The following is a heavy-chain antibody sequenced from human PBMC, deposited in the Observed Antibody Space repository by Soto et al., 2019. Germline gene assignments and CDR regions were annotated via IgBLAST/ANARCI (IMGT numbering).Heavy chain of an antibody. CDR3: ARSSGVVAAASMMFDP. CDR2: ISAYNGNT. J-gene: IGHJ5*02. Sequence: QGQLVQSGAEVKKPGASVKVSCKASGYPLTSYGISWLRQAPGQVLEWMGWISAYNGNTNYAQKLQGRVTMTTDTSTSTAYMELRSLRSDDTAVYYCARSSGVVAAASMMFDPWGQGTLVTVSS. D-gene: IGHD2-15*01. V-gene: IGHV1-18*04. CDR1: GYPLTSYG.